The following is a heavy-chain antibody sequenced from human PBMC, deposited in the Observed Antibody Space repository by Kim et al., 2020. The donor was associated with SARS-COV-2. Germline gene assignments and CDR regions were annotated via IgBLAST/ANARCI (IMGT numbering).Heavy chain of an antibody. Sequence: KGLEWGSTIRSSTSTKYDAAAVQGRYTISRDNAKNSLYLQMNSLGAEDTAVYYCARMGYAAGMDVWGQGTTVTVSS. D-gene: IGHD2-15*01. CDR3: ARMGYAAGMDV. CDR2: IRSSTSTK. J-gene: IGHJ6*02. V-gene: IGHV3-48*01.